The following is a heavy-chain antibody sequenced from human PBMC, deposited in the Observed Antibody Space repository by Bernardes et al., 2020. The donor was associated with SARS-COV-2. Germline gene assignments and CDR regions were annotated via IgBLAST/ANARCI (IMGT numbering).Heavy chain of an antibody. CDR3: ARDNDGGSGRMGY. CDR2: IVVGSGNT. J-gene: IGHJ4*02. D-gene: IGHD6-19*01. CDR1: GFTFTSSA. Sequence: SVKVSCKASGFTFTSSAMQWVRQARGQRLEWIGWIVVGSGNTNYAQKFQERVTITRDMSTSTAYMELSSLKAEDTAVYYCARDNDGGSGRMGYWGQGTLVTVSS. V-gene: IGHV1-58*02.